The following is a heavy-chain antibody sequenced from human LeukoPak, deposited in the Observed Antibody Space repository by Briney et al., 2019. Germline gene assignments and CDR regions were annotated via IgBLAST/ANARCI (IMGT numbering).Heavy chain of an antibody. CDR1: GGSISSGGYS. CDR2: IYHSGST. J-gene: IGHJ4*02. V-gene: IGHV4-30-2*01. CDR3: ARAGTSGGSSAAYYFDY. Sequence: SETLSLTCAVSGGSISSGGYSWSWIRQPPGKGLEWIGYIYHSGSTYYNPTLKSRVTISVDRSKNQFSLKLSSVTAADTAVYYCARAGTSGGSSAAYYFDYWGQGTLVTVSS. D-gene: IGHD2-15*01.